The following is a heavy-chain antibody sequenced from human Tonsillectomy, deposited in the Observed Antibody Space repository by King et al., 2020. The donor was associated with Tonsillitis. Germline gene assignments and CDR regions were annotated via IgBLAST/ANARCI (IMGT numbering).Heavy chain of an antibody. CDR2: INHNGGA. Sequence: VQLQQWGAGLLKPSETLSLTCAVYGGSLSDHSWTWIRQPPGKGLEWIVDINHNGGAHYNPSLRSRVTVYIDTYKSQFSLNLISVTAADTAAFFCARRVGYGGTNSYMDVWGKGTTVTVSS. CDR1: GGSLSDHS. CDR3: ARRVGYGGTNSYMDV. D-gene: IGHD5-18*01. V-gene: IGHV4-34*01. J-gene: IGHJ6*03.